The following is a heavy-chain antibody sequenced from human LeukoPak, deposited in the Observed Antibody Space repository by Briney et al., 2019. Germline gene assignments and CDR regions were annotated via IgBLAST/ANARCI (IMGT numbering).Heavy chain of an antibody. CDR3: AKVQRGYYDSSGYSGGNDAFDI. V-gene: IGHV3-23*01. D-gene: IGHD3-22*01. J-gene: IGHJ3*02. CDR2: ISGSGGST. Sequence: GGSLRLSCAASGFTFSSYAMSWVRQAPGKGLEWVSAISGSGGSTYYADSVKGRFTISRDNSKNTLYLQMNSLRAEDTAVYYCAKVQRGYYDSSGYSGGNDAFDIWGQGTMVTVSS. CDR1: GFTFSSYA.